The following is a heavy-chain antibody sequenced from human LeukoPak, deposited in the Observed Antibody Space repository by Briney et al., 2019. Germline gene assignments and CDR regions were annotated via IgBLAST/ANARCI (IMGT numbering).Heavy chain of an antibody. D-gene: IGHD3-10*01. V-gene: IGHV3-53*04. CDR2: IYSGGST. Sequence: PGGSLRLSCAASGFTVSSNYMSWVRQAPGKGLEWVSVIYSGGSTYYADSVKSRFTISRHNSKNTLYLQMNSLRAEDTAVYYCARAEYGSGREGAFDIWGQGTMVTVSS. CDR1: GFTVSSNY. J-gene: IGHJ3*02. CDR3: ARAEYGSGREGAFDI.